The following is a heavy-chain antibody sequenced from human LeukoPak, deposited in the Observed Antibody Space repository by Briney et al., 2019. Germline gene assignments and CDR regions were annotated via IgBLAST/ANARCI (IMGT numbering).Heavy chain of an antibody. V-gene: IGHV4-31*03. CDR3: ARNFVRYNAFDV. CDR2: IHYSGST. D-gene: IGHD1-14*01. Sequence: KPSQTLSLTCTVSGGSMSSGEYYWSWIRQHPGKGLERIRYIHYSGSTYYNPSLKSRVAISLDTSKNQFSLKLSSVTVADTAVYYCARNFVRYNAFDVWGQGTMVTVSS. CDR1: GGSMSSGEYY. J-gene: IGHJ3*01.